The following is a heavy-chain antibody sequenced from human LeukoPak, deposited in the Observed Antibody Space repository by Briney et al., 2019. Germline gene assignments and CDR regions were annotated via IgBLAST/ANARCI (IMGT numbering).Heavy chain of an antibody. D-gene: IGHD4/OR15-4a*01. J-gene: IGHJ4*02. V-gene: IGHV3-30*02. CDR2: IRNDGSNK. Sequence: PGGSLRLSCAASGFTFSSYGMDWVRQAPGKGLERVAFIRNDGSNKYYADSVKGRFTISRDNSKNTLYLQMNSLRAEDTAVYYCARRAGAYSHPYDYWGQGTLVTVSS. CDR3: ARRAGAYSHPYDY. CDR1: GFTFSSYG.